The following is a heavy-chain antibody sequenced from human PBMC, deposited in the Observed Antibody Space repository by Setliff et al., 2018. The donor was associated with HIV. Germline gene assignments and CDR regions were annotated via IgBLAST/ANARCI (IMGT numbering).Heavy chain of an antibody. CDR2: IYYSGST. Sequence: PSETLSLTCTVSGGSISSNYWSWMRQPPGKGLEWIGHIYYSGSTNYNPSLKSRVTMSVDKSKNQFSLRLSSVTAADTAVYYCARGWGHDGFDFWGQGTMVTVSS. CDR1: GGSISSNY. CDR3: ARGWGHDGFDF. J-gene: IGHJ3*01. D-gene: IGHD7-27*01. V-gene: IGHV4-59*12.